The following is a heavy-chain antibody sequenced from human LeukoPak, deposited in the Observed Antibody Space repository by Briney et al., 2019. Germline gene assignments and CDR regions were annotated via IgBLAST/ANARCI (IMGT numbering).Heavy chain of an antibody. D-gene: IGHD6-19*01. CDR2: ISSSSSYI. J-gene: IGHJ4*02. CDR1: GFTFSSYE. V-gene: IGHV3-21*01. Sequence: GGSLRLSCAASGFTFSSYEMNWVRQAPGKGLEWVSSISSSSSYIYYADSVKGRFTISRDNAKNSLYLQMNSLRAEDTAVYYCARLAAVAGYFDYWGQGTLVTVSS. CDR3: ARLAAVAGYFDY.